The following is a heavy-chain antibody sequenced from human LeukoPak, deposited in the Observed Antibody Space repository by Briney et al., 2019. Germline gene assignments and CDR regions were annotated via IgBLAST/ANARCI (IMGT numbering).Heavy chain of an antibody. J-gene: IGHJ5*02. CDR2: INPNSGGT. V-gene: IGHV1-2*02. CDR3: ARTITMVRGVIGWFDP. D-gene: IGHD3-10*01. Sequence: ASVKVSCKASGYTFTCYYMHWVRQAPGQGLEWMGWINPNSGGTNYAQKFQGRVTMTRDTSISTAYMELSRLRSDDTAVYYCARTITMVRGVIGWFDPWGQGTLVTVSS. CDR1: GYTFTCYY.